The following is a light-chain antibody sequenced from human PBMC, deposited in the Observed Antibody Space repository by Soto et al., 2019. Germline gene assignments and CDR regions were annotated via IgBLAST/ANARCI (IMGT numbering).Light chain of an antibody. CDR2: EVS. Sequence: QSALTQPASVSGSPGQSITISCTVTSSDIGAYNSVSWYQQHPGKAPKLMIYEVSNRPSGVSNRFSASKSGNTASLTISGLQAEDEADYYCSSRTTSNPYVFGTGTKVTVL. V-gene: IGLV2-14*01. CDR3: SSRTTSNPYV. CDR1: SSDIGAYNS. J-gene: IGLJ1*01.